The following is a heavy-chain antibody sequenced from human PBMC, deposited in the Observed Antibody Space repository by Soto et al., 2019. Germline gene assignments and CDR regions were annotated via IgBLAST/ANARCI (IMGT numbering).Heavy chain of an antibody. J-gene: IGHJ3*02. D-gene: IGHD2-15*01. CDR2: ISSSSSTI. V-gene: IGHV3-48*01. Sequence: EVQLVESGGGLVQPGGSLRLSCAASGCTFSSYSMNWVRQAPGKGLEWVSYISSSSSTIYYADSVKGRFTISRDNAKISLYLQMNSLRAEDTAVYYCARGSDVVVVLAATPAFDIWVQGTMVTVSS. CDR1: GCTFSSYS. CDR3: ARGSDVVVVLAATPAFDI.